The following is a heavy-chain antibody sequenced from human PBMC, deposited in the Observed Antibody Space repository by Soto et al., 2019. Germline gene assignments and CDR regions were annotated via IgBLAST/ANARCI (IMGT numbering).Heavy chain of an antibody. D-gene: IGHD6-19*01. CDR2: INPDGSEQ. Sequence: GGSLRLPCTASGLSSRNYYMNWVRKAPGKGLAWVAAINPDGSEQYYLDSVKGRFTISRDNAKNSLYLQMNSLTAEETPLYFCTRVNPGASAYWPQGTPVPVSS. CDR3: TRVNPGASAY. CDR1: GLSSRNYY. J-gene: IGHJ1*01. V-gene: IGHV3-7*01.